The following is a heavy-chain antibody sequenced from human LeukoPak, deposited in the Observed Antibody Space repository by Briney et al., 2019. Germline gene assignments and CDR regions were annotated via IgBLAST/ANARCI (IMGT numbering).Heavy chain of an antibody. CDR1: GDSVSSISAA. Sequence: SQTLSLTCAISGDSVSSISAAWNWIRQSPWRGPEWLGRTYYRSKWYNDYAVSVKSRITINPDTSNNQFSLQLNSVTPEDTAVYYCVRGGSIGRSNRFDPWGQGTLVTVSS. CDR2: TYYRSKWYN. V-gene: IGHV6-1*01. D-gene: IGHD1-1*01. CDR3: VRGGSIGRSNRFDP. J-gene: IGHJ5*02.